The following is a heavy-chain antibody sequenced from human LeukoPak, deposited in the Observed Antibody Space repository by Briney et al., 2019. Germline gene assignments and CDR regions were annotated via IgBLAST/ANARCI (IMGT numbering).Heavy chain of an antibody. CDR2: IKSDGGT. Sequence: GGSLRLSCAASGFTFSTYWMHSVRQAPGKWLVWVSRIKSDGGTNYADSVKGRFTISRDNAKQTVFLQMNSLRHEDTGVYYCARAPSEIGGYYPEYFRHWGQGTLVTVSS. D-gene: IGHD3-22*01. CDR3: ARAPSEIGGYYPEYFRH. CDR1: GFTFSTYW. J-gene: IGHJ1*01. V-gene: IGHV3-74*01.